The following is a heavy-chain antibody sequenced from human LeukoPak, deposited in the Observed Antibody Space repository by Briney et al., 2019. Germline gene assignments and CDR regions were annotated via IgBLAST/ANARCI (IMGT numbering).Heavy chain of an antibody. D-gene: IGHD3-9*01. Sequence: GRSLRLSCAASGFTFSSYAMHWVRQAPGKGLEWVAVISYDGSNKYYADPVKGRFTISRDNSKNTLYLQMNSLRAEDTAVYYCARGPDFDWLLFTYLDYWGQGTLVTVSS. CDR2: ISYDGSNK. V-gene: IGHV3-30-3*01. J-gene: IGHJ4*02. CDR1: GFTFSSYA. CDR3: ARGPDFDWLLFTYLDY.